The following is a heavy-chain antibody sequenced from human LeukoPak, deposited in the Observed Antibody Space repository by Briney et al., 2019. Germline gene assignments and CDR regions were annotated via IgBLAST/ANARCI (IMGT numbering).Heavy chain of an antibody. J-gene: IGHJ4*02. CDR3: ARDYLVGCTDTICYPIDY. V-gene: IGHV3-23*01. CDR1: GFTFTNYA. CDR2: IVGGGGTT. D-gene: IGHD2-8*02. Sequence: GGSLRLSCAASGFTFTNYAMSWVRQAPGKGLEWVSAIVGGGGTTFYADSVKGRFTISRDNAKNTVYLQMNSLRAEDTAVYYCARDYLVGCTDTICYPIDYWGRGTLVTVSS.